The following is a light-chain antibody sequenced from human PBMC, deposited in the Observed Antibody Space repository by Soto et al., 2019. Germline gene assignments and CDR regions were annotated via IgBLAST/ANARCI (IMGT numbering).Light chain of an antibody. CDR3: RKYNSAPWT. CDR2: AAS. Sequence: DIQMTQSPSSLSTSVGDRVTITCRASQGISNYVAWYQQKPGKVPKLLIYAASSLQSGVPSRFSGSGSGTDFTLAISSLQPEDVATYYCRKYNSAPWTFGQGTKVEIK. J-gene: IGKJ1*01. CDR1: QGISNY. V-gene: IGKV1-27*01.